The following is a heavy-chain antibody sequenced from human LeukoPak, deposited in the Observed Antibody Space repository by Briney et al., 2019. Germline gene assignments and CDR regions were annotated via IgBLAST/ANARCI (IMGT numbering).Heavy chain of an antibody. D-gene: IGHD1-26*01. CDR1: GASISIDS. CDR3: ARRSNYYTMGYYGRIYDFFMVV. J-gene: IGHJ6*03. CDR2: MSNSGDT. Sequence: SETLSLTCTVSGASISIDSWTWNRQRPGEGLEWIGYMSNSGDTKSDPSLNSRVTMSLDTSKNEFSLKLTSVTAADTAVYYCARRSNYYTMGYYGRIYDFFMVVWGRGTTVTVSS. V-gene: IGHV4-59*08.